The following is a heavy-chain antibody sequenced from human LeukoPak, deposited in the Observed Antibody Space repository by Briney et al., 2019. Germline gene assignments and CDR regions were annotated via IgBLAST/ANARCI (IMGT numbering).Heavy chain of an antibody. J-gene: IGHJ4*02. CDR3: AGGRGTAVAGNLNHY. V-gene: IGHV1-2*02. CDR2: INPNSGDT. Sequence: ASVKVSCKASGYTFTDYYMHWVRQAPGQGLEWMGWINPNSGDTKYAQKFQGRVTMTRDTSISAAYMELSGLTSDDTAVYYCAGGRGTAVAGNLNHYWGQGTLVTVSS. D-gene: IGHD6-19*01. CDR1: GYTFTDYY.